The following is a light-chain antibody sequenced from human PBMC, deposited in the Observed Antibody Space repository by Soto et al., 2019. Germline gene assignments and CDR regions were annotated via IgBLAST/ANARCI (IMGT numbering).Light chain of an antibody. CDR3: SSFSVASPL. CDR2: DVS. J-gene: IGLJ1*01. Sequence: QSVLTQPASMSGSPGQSVTISCAGTSXDIGGYNYVSWYQHHPGTAPKLIIYDVSSRPSEVSHRFSASKSGNTASLTISGLQAEDEADYYCSSFSVASPLFGTGTKVTVL. CDR1: SXDIGGYNY. V-gene: IGLV2-14*01.